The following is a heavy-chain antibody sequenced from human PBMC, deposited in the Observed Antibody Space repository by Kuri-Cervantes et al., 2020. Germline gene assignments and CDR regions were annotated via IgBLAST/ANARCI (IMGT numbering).Heavy chain of an antibody. V-gene: IGHV4-59*11. CDR3: ARGRSYYDFWSGYYY. Sequence: ESLKISCIVSDDSTSNHYWSWIRQPPGKGLEWIGYGYFSGSTNYNPSLRGRVTISVDTSKNQFSLKLSSVTAADTAVYYCARGRSYYDFWSGYYYWGQGTLVTVSS. D-gene: IGHD3-3*01. CDR2: GYFSGST. J-gene: IGHJ4*02. CDR1: DDSTSNHY.